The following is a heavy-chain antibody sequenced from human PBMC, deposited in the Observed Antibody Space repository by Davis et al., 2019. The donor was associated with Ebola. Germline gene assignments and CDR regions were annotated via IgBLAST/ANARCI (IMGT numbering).Heavy chain of an antibody. CDR1: GFTFSSYA. V-gene: IGHV3-30-3*01. J-gene: IGHJ6*02. Sequence: GGSLRLSCAASGFTFSSYAMHWVRQAPGKGLEWVAVISYDGSNKYYADSVKGRFTISRDNAKNSLYLQMNSLRAEDTAVYYCARGLRGYSYGRIYYYYGMDVWGQGTTVTVSS. CDR2: ISYDGSNK. D-gene: IGHD5-18*01. CDR3: ARGLRGYSYGRIYYYYGMDV.